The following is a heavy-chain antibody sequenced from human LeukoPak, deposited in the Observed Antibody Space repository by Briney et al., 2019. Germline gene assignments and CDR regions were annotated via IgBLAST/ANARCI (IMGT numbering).Heavy chain of an antibody. CDR1: GFTFNNAW. J-gene: IGHJ4*02. D-gene: IGHD6-19*01. Sequence: PGGSLRLSCAASGFTFNNAWMSWVRQAPGKGLEWVSSISSSSSYIYYADSVKGRFTISRDNAKNSLYLQMNSLRAEDTAVYYCARQGGGYSSGWYGDWGQGTLVTVSS. V-gene: IGHV3-21*01. CDR2: ISSSSSYI. CDR3: ARQGGGYSSGWYGD.